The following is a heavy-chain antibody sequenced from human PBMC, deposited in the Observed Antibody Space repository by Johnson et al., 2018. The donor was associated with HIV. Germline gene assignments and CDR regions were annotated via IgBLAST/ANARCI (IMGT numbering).Heavy chain of an antibody. CDR3: GGEGDGYNAFDI. V-gene: IGHV3-64*01. CDR1: GFTFSSYA. J-gene: IGHJ3*02. Sequence: VQLVESGGGVVQPGRSLRLSCAASGFTFSSYAMHWVRQAPGKGLEYVSAISNNGGSTYYANSVKGRFTISRDNSKNTLYLQMGSLRAEDMAVYYCGGEGDGYNAFDIWGQGTMVTVSS. D-gene: IGHD5-24*01. CDR2: ISNNGGST.